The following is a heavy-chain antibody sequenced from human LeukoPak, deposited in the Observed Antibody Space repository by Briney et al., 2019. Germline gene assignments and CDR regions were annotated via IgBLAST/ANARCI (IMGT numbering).Heavy chain of an antibody. D-gene: IGHD3-9*01. J-gene: IGHJ4*02. CDR3: ARADTSDILTGYSDY. V-gene: IGHV3-7*04. CDR1: GFTFSSYW. Sequence: GGSLRLSCAASGFTFSSYWMSWVRQAPGKGLEWVANIKQDGSEKYYVDSVKGRFTISRDNAKKSLYLQMNRLRAEDTAVYFCARADTSDILTGYSDYWGQGTLVTVSS. CDR2: IKQDGSEK.